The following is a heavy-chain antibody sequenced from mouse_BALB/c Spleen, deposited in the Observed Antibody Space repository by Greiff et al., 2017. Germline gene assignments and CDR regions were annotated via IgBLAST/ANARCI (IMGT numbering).Heavy chain of an antibody. D-gene: IGHD2-1*01. CDR1: GFSLTSYG. J-gene: IGHJ4*01. Sequence: VKLQESGPGLVAPSQSLSITCTVSGFSLTSYGVHWVRQPPGKGLEWLGVIWAGGSTNYNSALMSRLSISKDNSKSQVFLKMNSLQTDDTAMYYCARDGNYVDYAMDYWGQGTSVTVSS. V-gene: IGHV2-9*02. CDR3: ARDGNYVDYAMDY. CDR2: IWAGGST.